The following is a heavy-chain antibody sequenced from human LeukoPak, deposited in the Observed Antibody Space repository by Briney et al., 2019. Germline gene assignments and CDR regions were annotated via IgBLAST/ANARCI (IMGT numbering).Heavy chain of an antibody. CDR3: ARDVGGCGVNCSPY. CDR2: VKQDGSAK. D-gene: IGHD2-21*01. CDR1: GFTVSGYW. Sequence: GGSLRLSCAASGFTVSGYWMGWVRQAPGKGLEWVASVKQDGSAKFYVGSVKGRFTISRDNAENSLYLQMNSLRAEDTATYYCARDVGGCGVNCSPYWGQGTLVTVSS. V-gene: IGHV3-7*01. J-gene: IGHJ4*02.